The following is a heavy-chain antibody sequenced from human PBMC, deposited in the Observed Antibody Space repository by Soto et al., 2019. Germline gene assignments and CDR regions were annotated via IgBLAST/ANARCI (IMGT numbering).Heavy chain of an antibody. V-gene: IGHV4-59*01. CDR3: ARGTVAAAGPLFGY. D-gene: IGHD6-13*01. J-gene: IGHJ4*02. CDR2: IYYSGST. CDR1: GGSISSYY. Sequence: SETLSLTCPVSGGSISSYYWSWIRQPPGKGLEWIGYIYYSGSTNYNPSLKSRVTISVDTSKNQFSLKLSSVTAADTAVYYCARGTVAAAGPLFGYWGQGTLVTVSS.